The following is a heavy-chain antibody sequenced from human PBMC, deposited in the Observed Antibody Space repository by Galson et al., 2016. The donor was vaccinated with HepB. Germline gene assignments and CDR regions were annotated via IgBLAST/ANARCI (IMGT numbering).Heavy chain of an antibody. D-gene: IGHD3-3*01. CDR1: GDSISDFY. Sequence: SETLSLTCTVSGDSISDFYWSWIRQTPGQGLEWIGYIHYCGNAYYNPSFKSRVTISIDASKNQFSLTLTSVTAADTAVDYCATTPPYDYRSGYPPYYFDHWGQGTLVAVSS. CDR3: ATTPPYDYRSGYPPYYFDH. J-gene: IGHJ4*02. V-gene: IGHV4-59*01. CDR2: IHYCGNA.